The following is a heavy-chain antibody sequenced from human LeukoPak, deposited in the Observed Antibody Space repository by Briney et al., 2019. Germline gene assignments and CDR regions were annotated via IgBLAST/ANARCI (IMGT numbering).Heavy chain of an antibody. J-gene: IGHJ4*02. D-gene: IGHD6-13*01. V-gene: IGHV5-51*01. CDR1: GYSFTNYW. CDR3: ARRSISAAGYDY. CDR2: IYPGDSDT. Sequence: GESLKISCQASGYSFTNYWIGWVRQMPGRGPECMGIIYPGDSDTRYSPSFQGQVTISADKSISTAYLQWNSLKASDTAMYYCARRSISAAGYDYWGLGTLVTVSS.